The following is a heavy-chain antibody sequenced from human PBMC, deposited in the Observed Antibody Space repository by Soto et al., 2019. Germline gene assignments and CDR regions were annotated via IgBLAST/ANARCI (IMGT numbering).Heavy chain of an antibody. CDR2: ISPRSTFR. CDR1: GFSFSDSY. V-gene: IGHV3-11*06. CDR3: ARGGGGGIFDP. J-gene: IGHJ5*02. Sequence: GGSLRLSCATSGFSFSDSYMSWIRQAPGKGLEWISYISPRSTFRDYAESVKGRFTISRDSVKNSLYLQMNNLTAGDTGVYYCARGGGGGIFDPWGQGSLVTVSS. D-gene: IGHD2-21*01.